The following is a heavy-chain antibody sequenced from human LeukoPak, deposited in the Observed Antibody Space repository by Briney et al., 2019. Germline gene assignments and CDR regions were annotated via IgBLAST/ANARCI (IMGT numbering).Heavy chain of an antibody. V-gene: IGHV5-51*01. J-gene: IGHJ4*02. Sequence: GESLKISCKGSEYNFATYWIGWVRQMPATGLEWMGIIYPGDSDTRYSPSFRGQGTISADKSISTAYLQWSSLKAADTAMYYCARLRSGNYYNVFDYWGQGTLVTVSS. CDR1: EYNFATYW. D-gene: IGHD3-10*01. CDR3: ARLRSGNYYNVFDY. CDR2: IYPGDSDT.